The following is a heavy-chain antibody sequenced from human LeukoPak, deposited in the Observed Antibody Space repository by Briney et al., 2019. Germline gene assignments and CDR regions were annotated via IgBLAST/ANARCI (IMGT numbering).Heavy chain of an antibody. CDR3: AKGSNRGVATIDY. CDR1: GFTFSAYG. D-gene: IGHD5-12*01. J-gene: IGHJ4*02. V-gene: IGHV3-30*18. CDR2: ISYDGSDK. Sequence: PGRSLRLSCAASGFTFSAYGMHWVRQAPGKGLDWVAVISYDGSDKYYAASVKGRFTISRDNSKNTLFLQMNSLRAEYTAVYYCAKGSNRGVATIDYWGQGTLVTVSS.